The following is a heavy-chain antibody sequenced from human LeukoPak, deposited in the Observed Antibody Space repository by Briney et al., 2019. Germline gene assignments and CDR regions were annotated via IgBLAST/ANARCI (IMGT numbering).Heavy chain of an antibody. CDR3: ARGLGGGRYYYDSSGYRIDY. CDR1: GGSFSGYY. Sequence: SETLSLTCAVYGGSFSGYYWSWIRQPPGKGLEWIGYIYYSGSTNYNPSLKSRVTISVDTSKNQFSLKLSSVTAADTAVYYCARGLGGGRYYYDSSGYRIDYWGQGTLVTVSS. CDR2: IYYSGST. D-gene: IGHD3-22*01. V-gene: IGHV4-59*01. J-gene: IGHJ4*02.